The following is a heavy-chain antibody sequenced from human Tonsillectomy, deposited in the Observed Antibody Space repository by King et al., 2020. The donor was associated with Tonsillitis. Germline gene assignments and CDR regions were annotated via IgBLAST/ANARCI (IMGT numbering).Heavy chain of an antibody. D-gene: IGHD6-6*01. CDR2: ISGSGEGT. Sequence: VQLVESGGGLVQPGGSLRLSCAASGLTFSSHAMNWVRQAPGKGLEWVSAISGSGEGTDYADSVKGRLTISRDNSKGTLYLQMSSLRAEDTAVYYCAKDRYSTSSAGALDYWGQGTLVTVSS. V-gene: IGHV3-23*04. CDR3: AKDRYSTSSAGALDY. J-gene: IGHJ4*02. CDR1: GLTFSSHA.